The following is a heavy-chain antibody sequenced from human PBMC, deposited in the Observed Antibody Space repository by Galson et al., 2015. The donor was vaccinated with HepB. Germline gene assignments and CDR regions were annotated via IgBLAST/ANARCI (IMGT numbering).Heavy chain of an antibody. CDR1: GFTFGDDA. D-gene: IGHD6-19*01. CDR2: IRSKAYGGTT. V-gene: IGHV3-49*03. Sequence: SLRLSCAASGFTFGDDAMSWFRQAPGKGLEWVGCIRSKAYGGTTEYAASVKGRFTISRDDSKSIAYLQMNSLKTEDTAVYYCTRDLRSGWYGYFDYWGQGTLVTVSS. J-gene: IGHJ4*02. CDR3: TRDLRSGWYGYFDY.